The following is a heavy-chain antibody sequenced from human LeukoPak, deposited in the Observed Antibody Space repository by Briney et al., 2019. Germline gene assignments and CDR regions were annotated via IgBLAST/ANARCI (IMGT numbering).Heavy chain of an antibody. Sequence: GGSLRLSCAASGFTLSSYSMNWVRQAPGKGLEWVSSISSSSSYIYYADSVKGRFTISRDNAKNSLYLQMNSLRAEDTAVYYCANRGGIAAAGTPHFDYWGQGTLVTVSS. D-gene: IGHD6-13*01. CDR2: ISSSSSYI. CDR1: GFTLSSYS. V-gene: IGHV3-21*04. CDR3: ANRGGIAAAGTPHFDY. J-gene: IGHJ4*02.